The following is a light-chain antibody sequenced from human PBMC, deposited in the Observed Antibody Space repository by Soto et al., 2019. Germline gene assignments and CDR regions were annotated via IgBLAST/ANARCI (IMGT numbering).Light chain of an antibody. CDR1: QSVSSY. Sequence: IALTQSPSEKYVVCGRIDNLSIRASQSVSSYLAWYQQKPGQAPRLLIYDASNRATGIPARFSGSGSGTDFTLTISSLEPEDFAVYYCQQRSNWPLITFGQGTRLEIK. J-gene: IGKJ5*01. CDR2: DAS. CDR3: QQRSNWPLIT. V-gene: IGKV3-11*01.